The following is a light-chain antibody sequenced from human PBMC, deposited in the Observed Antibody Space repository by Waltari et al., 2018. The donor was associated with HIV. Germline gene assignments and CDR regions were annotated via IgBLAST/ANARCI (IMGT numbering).Light chain of an antibody. Sequence: SHELTQPPSVSLSPGQTASITCSGDYLGDKYASWYQQKPGQFPVLVIYQDDKRPAGIPERLSVSNTGNTATRTISGTQAMDEADYYCQAWDSSTVLFGGGTKLTVL. V-gene: IGLV3-1*01. CDR2: QDD. CDR3: QAWDSSTVL. CDR1: YLGDKY. J-gene: IGLJ2*01.